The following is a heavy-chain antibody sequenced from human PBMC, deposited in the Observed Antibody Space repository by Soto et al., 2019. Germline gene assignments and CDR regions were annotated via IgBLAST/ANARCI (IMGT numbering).Heavy chain of an antibody. CDR3: ASSYGSGYRAFDS. D-gene: IGHD3-10*01. CDR2: INPILSMS. J-gene: IGHJ4*02. V-gene: IGHV1-69*02. CDR1: GDTFNFYS. Sequence: QVQLVQSGAEVKKPGSSVRVSCKASGDTFNFYSINWVRQAPGLGLEWMGRINPILSMSNYAQRFQGRVTMTVDKSTSTAYMELSSLRSEDTAMYYCASSYGSGYRAFDSWGQGALVTVSS.